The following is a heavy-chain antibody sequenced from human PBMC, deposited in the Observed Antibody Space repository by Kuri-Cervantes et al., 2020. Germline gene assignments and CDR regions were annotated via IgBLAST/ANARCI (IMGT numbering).Heavy chain of an antibody. Sequence: ASVKVSCKASGYTFTSYAMHWVRQAPGQRLEWMGWINAGNGNTKYSQKFQGRVTITADESTSTAYMELSSLRSEDTAVYYCARDHATTVTTAAHFDYWGQGTLVTVSS. D-gene: IGHD4-17*01. V-gene: IGHV1-3*01. CDR3: ARDHATTVTTAAHFDY. CDR2: INAGNGNT. J-gene: IGHJ4*02. CDR1: GYTFTSYA.